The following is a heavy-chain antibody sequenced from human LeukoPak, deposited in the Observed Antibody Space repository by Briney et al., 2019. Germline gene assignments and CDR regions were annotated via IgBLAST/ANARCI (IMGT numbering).Heavy chain of an antibody. Sequence: ASVKVSCKVSGYTLTELSMHWVRQPPGKGLEWMGGFDPEDGETIYAQKFQGRVTMTEDTSTDTAYMELSRLRSEDTAVYYCATGGQGEPLFWGQGTLVTVSS. CDR2: FDPEDGET. CDR1: GYTLTELS. J-gene: IGHJ4*02. D-gene: IGHD2-21*01. CDR3: ATGGQGEPLF. V-gene: IGHV1-24*01.